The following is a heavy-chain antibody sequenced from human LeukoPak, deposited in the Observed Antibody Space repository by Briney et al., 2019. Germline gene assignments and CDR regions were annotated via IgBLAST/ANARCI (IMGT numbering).Heavy chain of an antibody. V-gene: IGHV4-39*07. CDR2: IYYSGNT. CDR1: GGSICSSSYY. Sequence: SETLSLTCTVSGGSICSSSYYWGWIRQPPGKGLEWIVSIYYSGNTYYHPSLKSRVTISVDTSKNQFSLNLNTVTAADTAIYYCATYYGGVGGRGHWGPGTLVTVSS. J-gene: IGHJ4*02. D-gene: IGHD2-21*01. CDR3: ATYYGGVGGRGH.